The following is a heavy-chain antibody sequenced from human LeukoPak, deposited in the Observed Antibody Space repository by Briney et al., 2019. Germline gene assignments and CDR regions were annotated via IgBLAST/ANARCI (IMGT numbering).Heavy chain of an antibody. V-gene: IGHV4-39*02. CDR3: ARDWGDVVVVAATFDY. Sequence: SETLSLTCTVSGGSISSSSYYWGWIRQPPGKGLEWIGSIYYSGSTYYNPSLKSRVTISVDTSKNQFSLKLSSVTAADTAVYYCARDWGDVVVVAATFDYWGQGTLVTVSS. CDR2: IYYSGST. CDR1: GGSISSSSYY. D-gene: IGHD2-15*01. J-gene: IGHJ4*02.